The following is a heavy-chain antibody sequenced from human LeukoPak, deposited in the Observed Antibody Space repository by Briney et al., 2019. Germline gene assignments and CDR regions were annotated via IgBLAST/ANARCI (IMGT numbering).Heavy chain of an antibody. J-gene: IGHJ4*02. CDR3: ARGCYYERSGYCPFDY. CDR2: ISYDGSNK. V-gene: IGHV3-30*03. CDR1: GFTLRSYG. D-gene: IGHD3-22*01. Sequence: GGSLRLSCAASGFTLRSYGMNWVRQAPGKGLEWVAVISYDGSNKYYADSVKGRFTISRGNSKNTLYLQMNSLGADDTAVYYCARGCYYERSGYCPFDYWGPGTLVTVSS.